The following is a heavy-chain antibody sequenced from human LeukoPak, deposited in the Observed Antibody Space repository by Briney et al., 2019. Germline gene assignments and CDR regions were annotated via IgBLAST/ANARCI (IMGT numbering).Heavy chain of an antibody. Sequence: GGSLRLSCAAFGFTISSYWMHWVRQGPGKGLVWVSRINSDGRNTGYADSVRGRFTISRDNAKNTLYLQMNSLRAEDTAVYYCARADYCSSTTCHDWFDPWGQGTLVTVSS. CDR1: GFTISSYW. D-gene: IGHD2-2*01. J-gene: IGHJ5*02. V-gene: IGHV3-74*01. CDR3: ARADYCSSTTCHDWFDP. CDR2: INSDGRNT.